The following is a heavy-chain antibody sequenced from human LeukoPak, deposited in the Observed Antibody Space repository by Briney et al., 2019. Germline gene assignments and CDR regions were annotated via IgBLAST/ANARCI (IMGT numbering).Heavy chain of an antibody. D-gene: IGHD3-9*01. J-gene: IGHJ4*02. V-gene: IGHV3-48*02. CDR2: INHNGEAI. Sequence: PGGSLRLSCAASGFPFSRHVLSWVRQAPGKGLEWIAYINHNGEAIYYPDFVKGRFIISRDNAKNSLFLQMNDLRDEDTAVYYCARDYDWAFDFWGQGTRVTVSS. CDR3: ARDYDWAFDF. CDR1: GFPFSRHV.